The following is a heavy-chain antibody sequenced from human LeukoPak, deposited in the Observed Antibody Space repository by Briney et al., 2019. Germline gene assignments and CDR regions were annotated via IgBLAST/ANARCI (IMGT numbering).Heavy chain of an antibody. CDR2: IKQDGSEK. CDR1: GFTFSSYG. Sequence: GGSLRLSCAASGFTFSSYGMHWVRQAPGKGLEWVANIKQDGSEKYYVDSVKGRFTISRDNAKNSVYLQMDSLRDEDTAVYYCARSFHGYWGQGTLVTVSS. V-gene: IGHV3-7*01. J-gene: IGHJ4*02. CDR3: ARSFHGY.